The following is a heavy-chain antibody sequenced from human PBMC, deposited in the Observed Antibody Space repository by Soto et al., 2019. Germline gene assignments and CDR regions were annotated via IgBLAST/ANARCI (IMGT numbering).Heavy chain of an antibody. CDR2: ISWNSGSI. CDR1: GFTFDDYA. V-gene: IGHV3-9*01. D-gene: IGHD2-15*01. Sequence: GGSLRLSCAASGFTFDDYAMHWVRQAPGKGLEWVSGISWNSGSIGYADSVKGRFTISRDNAKNSLYLQMNSLRAEDTALYYCAKDMAADCSGGSCSRRVAFDIWGQGTMVTVSS. CDR3: AKDMAADCSGGSCSRRVAFDI. J-gene: IGHJ3*02.